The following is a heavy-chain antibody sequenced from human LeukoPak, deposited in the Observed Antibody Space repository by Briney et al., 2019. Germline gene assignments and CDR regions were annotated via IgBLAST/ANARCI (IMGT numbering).Heavy chain of an antibody. V-gene: IGHV3-21*01. CDR3: ARDDETSGYDLSFDY. Sequence: KPGGSLRLSCAASGFTFSSYSMNWVRPAPGKGLEWVSSISSSSSYIYYADSVKGRFTISRDNAKNSLYLQMNSLRAGDTAVYYCARDDETSGYDLSFDYWGQGTLVTVSS. D-gene: IGHD5-12*01. CDR2: ISSSSSYI. CDR1: GFTFSSYS. J-gene: IGHJ4*02.